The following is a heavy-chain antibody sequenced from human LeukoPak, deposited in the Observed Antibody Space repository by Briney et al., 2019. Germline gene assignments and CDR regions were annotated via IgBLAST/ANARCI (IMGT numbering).Heavy chain of an antibody. Sequence: GGSLRLSCAASGFTFSNAWMSWVRQAPGKGLEWVGRIKSKTDGGTTDYAAPVKGRFTISRDDSKNTLYLQMNSLKTEDTAVYYCTTGFEYDFWSGYSPDAFDIWGQGTMVTVSS. CDR2: IKSKTDGGTT. CDR1: GFTFSNAW. V-gene: IGHV3-15*01. J-gene: IGHJ3*02. D-gene: IGHD3-3*01. CDR3: TTGFEYDFWSGYSPDAFDI.